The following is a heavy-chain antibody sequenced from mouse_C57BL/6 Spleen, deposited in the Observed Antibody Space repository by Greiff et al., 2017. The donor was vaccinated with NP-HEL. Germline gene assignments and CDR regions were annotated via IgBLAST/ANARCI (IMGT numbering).Heavy chain of an antibody. J-gene: IGHJ4*01. CDR2: ISYDGSN. CDR3: ASEDY. V-gene: IGHV3-6*01. CDR1: GYSITSGYY. Sequence: ESGPGLVKPSQSLSLTCSVTGYSITSGYYWNWIRQFPGNKLEWMGYISYDGSNNYNPSLKNRISITRDTSKNQFFLKLNSVTTEDTATYYCASEDYWGQGTSVTVSS.